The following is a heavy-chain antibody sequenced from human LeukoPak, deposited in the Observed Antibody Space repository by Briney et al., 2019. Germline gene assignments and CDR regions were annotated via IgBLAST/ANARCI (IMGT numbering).Heavy chain of an antibody. J-gene: IGHJ4*02. CDR2: IKSKTDGGTT. CDR3: TTDRDWNDPILDY. V-gene: IGHV3-15*01. D-gene: IGHD1-1*01. Sequence: GGSLRLSCAASGFTFSNSWMSWVRQAPGKGLEWVGRIKSKTDGGTTDYAAPVKGRFTISRDASKNTLYLQMNSLKTEDTAVYYCTTDRDWNDPILDYWGQGTLVTVSS. CDR1: GFTFSNSW.